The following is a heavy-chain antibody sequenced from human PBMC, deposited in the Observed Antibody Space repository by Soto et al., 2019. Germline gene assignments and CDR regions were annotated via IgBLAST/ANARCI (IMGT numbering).Heavy chain of an antibody. CDR3: ARDPGVGATRYHYYYGIDV. D-gene: IGHD1-26*01. Sequence: PSETLSLTCTVSGDSISTYYWTWIRQPPGKGLEWIGFIYYSGSTKHNPSLKSRVTMSVDTSKNQFSLQLSSVTAADTAVYYCARDPGVGATRYHYYYGIDVWGQGTTVTVSS. J-gene: IGHJ6*02. V-gene: IGHV4-59*01. CDR1: GDSISTYY. CDR2: IYYSGST.